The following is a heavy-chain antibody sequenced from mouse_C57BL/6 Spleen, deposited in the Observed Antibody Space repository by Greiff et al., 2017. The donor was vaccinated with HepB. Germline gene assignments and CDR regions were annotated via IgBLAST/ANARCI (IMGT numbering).Heavy chain of an antibody. J-gene: IGHJ2*01. Sequence: VQLQQSGAELARPGASVKMSCKASGYTFTSYTMHWVKQRPGQGLEWLGYINPSSGYTKYNQKFKDKATLTADKSSSTAYMQLSSLTSEDSAVYYCAPTVVATSYFDYWGQGTTLTVSS. CDR2: INPSSGYT. CDR3: APTVVATSYFDY. D-gene: IGHD1-1*01. CDR1: GYTFTSYT. V-gene: IGHV1-4*01.